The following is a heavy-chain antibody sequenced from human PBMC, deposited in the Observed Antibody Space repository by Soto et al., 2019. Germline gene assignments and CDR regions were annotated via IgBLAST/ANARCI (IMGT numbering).Heavy chain of an antibody. CDR1: GYIFITNG. V-gene: IGHV1-18*01. CDR3: ARKKWGVEGSYY. J-gene: IGHJ4*02. CDR2: VSAYSGDT. Sequence: QVQLVQSGAEVKEPGASMKVSCKTSGYIFITNGVTWVRQAPGQGLEWMGWVSAYSGDTYYAPDIQGRVTMTRDTSTNTVYRELRSLTSDDTAMYYCARKKWGVEGSYYWGQGTLATVSA. D-gene: IGHD3-10*01.